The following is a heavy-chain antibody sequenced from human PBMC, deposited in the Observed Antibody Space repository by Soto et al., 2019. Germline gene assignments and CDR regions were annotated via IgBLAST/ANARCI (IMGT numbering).Heavy chain of an antibody. V-gene: IGHV4-59*01. CDR1: GASITNYY. Sequence: QVQLHQSGPGLVKPSETLSLTCSVSGASITNYYWTWIRQSPGKGLEWIGYIYYGGTSNYNSSLKGRVIVSVDMSTNQFSLTLNSVTAADTAVYYCAMYYGHGQDYWGQGTLVTVSS. CDR2: IYYGGTS. J-gene: IGHJ4*02. CDR3: AMYYGHGQDY. D-gene: IGHD3-10*01.